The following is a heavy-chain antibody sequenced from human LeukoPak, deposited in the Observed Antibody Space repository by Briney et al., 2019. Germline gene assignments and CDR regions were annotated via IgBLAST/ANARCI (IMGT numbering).Heavy chain of an antibody. D-gene: IGHD6-19*01. CDR1: GYSFTSYW. V-gene: IGHV5-51*01. J-gene: IGHJ4*02. CDR3: ASSYSSGWFFDY. Sequence: GESLKISCKGSGYSFTSYWIGWARQMPGKGLEWMGIIYPADSNTRYSPSFQGQVTISADKSISTAYLQWSSLTASGTAMYYCASSYSSGWFFDYWGQGTLVTVSS. CDR2: IYPADSNT.